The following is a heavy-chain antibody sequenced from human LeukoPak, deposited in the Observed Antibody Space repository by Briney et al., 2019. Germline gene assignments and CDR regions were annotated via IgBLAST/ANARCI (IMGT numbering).Heavy chain of an antibody. Sequence: ASVKVSCKVSGYTLSELSMHWVRQAPGKGLEWMGGFDLEDGETIYVQKFQGRVTMTEDTCTDTAYMELSSLRSDDTAVYFCAAGEVGQLFDYWGQGTLVTVSS. CDR3: AAGEVGQLFDY. CDR1: GYTLSELS. D-gene: IGHD5-24*01. V-gene: IGHV1-24*01. J-gene: IGHJ4*02. CDR2: FDLEDGET.